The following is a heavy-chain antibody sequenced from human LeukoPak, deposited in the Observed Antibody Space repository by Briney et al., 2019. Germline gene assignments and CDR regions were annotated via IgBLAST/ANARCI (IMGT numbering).Heavy chain of an antibody. J-gene: IGHJ3*01. CDR1: GGSISDYY. CDR3: ARDLDQSTAFGF. CDR2: IDKRGNS. V-gene: IGHV4-59*01. Sequence: SETLSLTCTVSGGSISDYYWNWIRQPPGKRLEWIGYIDKRGNSTINPSLKSRVTMSIDTPKNQFFLKLSSVTAADTAVYYCARDLDQSTAFGFWSQGTRVTVSS.